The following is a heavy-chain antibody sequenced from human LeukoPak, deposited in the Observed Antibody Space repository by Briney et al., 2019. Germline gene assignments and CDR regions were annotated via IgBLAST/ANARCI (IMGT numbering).Heavy chain of an antibody. Sequence: SGPTLVKPTQTLTLTCTFSGFSLSTSGVGVGWIRQPPGKALEWLALIYWDDDKRYSPSLKSRLTITKDTSKNQVVLTMTNMDPVDTVTYYCAHRRDNWNLDWFDPWGQGTLVTVSS. CDR2: IYWDDDK. CDR3: AHRRDNWNLDWFDP. D-gene: IGHD1-20*01. CDR1: GFSLSTSGVG. V-gene: IGHV2-5*02. J-gene: IGHJ5*02.